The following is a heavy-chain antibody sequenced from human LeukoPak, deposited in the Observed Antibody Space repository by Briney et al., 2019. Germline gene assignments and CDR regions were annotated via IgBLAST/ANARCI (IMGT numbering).Heavy chain of an antibody. V-gene: IGHV7-4-1*02. CDR2: INTNTGNP. CDR3: ARGTSQWEPRRNFDS. J-gene: IGHJ4*02. Sequence: ASVKDSCKASGYAFTSYDMNWVRQAPGQGLEWMGWINTNTGNPVYAQGFTGRFVFYVDTSVTTAYLQISSLKAEDTAVYYCARGTSQWEPRRNFDSWGQGALVTVSS. CDR1: GYAFTSYD. D-gene: IGHD1-26*01.